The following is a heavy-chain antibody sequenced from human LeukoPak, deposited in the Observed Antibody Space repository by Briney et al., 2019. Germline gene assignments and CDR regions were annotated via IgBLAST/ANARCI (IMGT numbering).Heavy chain of an antibody. CDR3: ARVGDGSSSWYPLH. CDR1: GGSISTYY. V-gene: IGHV4-59*08. Sequence: PSETLSLTCTVSGGSISTYYWSWIRQPPGKGLEWLGYIYYSGSTNYNPSLKSRVTISVDTFKNQFSLKLSSVTAADTAVYYCARVGDGSSSWYPLHWGQGTLVTVSS. D-gene: IGHD6-13*01. CDR2: IYYSGST. J-gene: IGHJ4*02.